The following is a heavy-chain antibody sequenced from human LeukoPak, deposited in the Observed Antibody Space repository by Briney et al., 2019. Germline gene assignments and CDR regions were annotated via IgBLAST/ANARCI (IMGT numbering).Heavy chain of an antibody. CDR3: ARGDYGGNSYAFDI. CDR2: IKQDGSEK. J-gene: IGHJ3*02. Sequence: GGSLRLSCAASGFTFSSYWMSWVRQAPGKGLEWVANIKQDGSEKYYVDSVKGRFTISRDNAKSSLYLQMNSLRAEDTAVYYCARGDYGGNSYAFDIWGQGTMVTVSS. CDR1: GFTFSSYW. V-gene: IGHV3-7*05. D-gene: IGHD4-23*01.